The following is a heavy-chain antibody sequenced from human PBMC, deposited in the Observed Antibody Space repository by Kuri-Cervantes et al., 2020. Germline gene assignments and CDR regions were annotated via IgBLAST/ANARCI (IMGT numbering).Heavy chain of an antibody. CDR2: IYYSGST. V-gene: IGHV4-61*08. Sequence: GSLRLSCAVSGGSISSGGYSWSWIRQPPGKGLEWIGYIYYSGSTNYNPSLKSRVTISVDTSKNQFSLKLSSVTAADTAVYYCARNLRGSVCTYCSSTSCPFCWYFDLWGRGTLVTVSS. CDR1: GGSISSGGYS. CDR3: ARNLRGSVCTYCSSTSCPFCWYFDL. D-gene: IGHD2-2*01. J-gene: IGHJ2*01.